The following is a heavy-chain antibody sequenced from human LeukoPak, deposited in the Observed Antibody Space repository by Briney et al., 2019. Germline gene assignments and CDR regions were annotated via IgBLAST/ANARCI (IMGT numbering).Heavy chain of an antibody. CDR1: GFTFSSYD. CDR3: TRRMRGLGSYSDAFDI. Sequence: PGGSLRLSCAASGFTFSSYDMPWVRQATGKGLEWVSGIDKAGGTYYPGSVKGRFTISRENAKNFLYLQMNSLRAGDTAVYFCTRRMRGLGSYSDAFDIWGQGTMVTVSS. D-gene: IGHD3-10*01. CDR2: IDKAGGT. V-gene: IGHV3-13*04. J-gene: IGHJ3*02.